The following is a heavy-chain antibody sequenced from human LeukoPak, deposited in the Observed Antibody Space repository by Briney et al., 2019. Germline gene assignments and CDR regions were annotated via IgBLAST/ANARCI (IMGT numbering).Heavy chain of an antibody. V-gene: IGHV3-33*01. CDR1: GFTFSSFG. J-gene: IGHJ6*02. CDR2: IWYDGSNK. CDR3: ARATPDYYGMDV. Sequence: GRSLRLSCAASGFTFSSFGMHWVRQAPGKGLEWVAVIWYDGSNKYYADSVKGRFTISRDNSKNTLYLQMNSLRAEDTAVYYCARATPDYYGMDVWGQGTTVTASS.